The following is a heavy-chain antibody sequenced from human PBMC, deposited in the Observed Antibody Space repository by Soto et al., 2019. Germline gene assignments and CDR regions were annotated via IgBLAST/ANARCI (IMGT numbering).Heavy chain of an antibody. CDR1: GYSFTSYW. D-gene: IGHD3-9*01. J-gene: IGHJ4*02. CDR3: ARVQGRDILTGYSENPDY. V-gene: IGHV5-51*01. Sequence: EVQLVQSGAEVKKPGESLKISCKGSGYSFTSYWIGWVRQMPGKGLEWMGIIYPGDSDTRYSPSFQGQVTISADKSISTAYLQWSSLKASDTAMYYCARVQGRDILTGYSENPDYWGQGTLVTVSS. CDR2: IYPGDSDT.